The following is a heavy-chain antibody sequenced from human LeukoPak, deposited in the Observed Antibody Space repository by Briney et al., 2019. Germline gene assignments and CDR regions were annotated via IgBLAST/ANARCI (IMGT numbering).Heavy chain of an antibody. V-gene: IGHV4-38-2*02. Sequence: SETLSLTCTVSGYSISSTYYGAWIRQPPGKGLEWIATISHSGNTYYTPSLESRLTISPDTSKNHFSLRLSSVTAADTAVYYCARVNAPVATFDYWGLGTLVAVFS. J-gene: IGHJ4*02. CDR1: GYSISSTYY. CDR3: ARVNAPVATFDY. CDR2: ISHSGNT. D-gene: IGHD1-1*01.